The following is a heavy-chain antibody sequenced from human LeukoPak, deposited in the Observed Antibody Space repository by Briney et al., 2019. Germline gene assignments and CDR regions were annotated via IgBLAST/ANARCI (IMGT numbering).Heavy chain of an antibody. Sequence: GASVTVSCKASGGTFSSYAISWVRQAPGQGLEWMGGIIPIFGTANYAQKFQGRVTITADESTSTAYMELSSLRSEDTAVYYCASRELDVPAALNYWGQGTLVTVSS. CDR3: ASRELDVPAALNY. V-gene: IGHV1-69*13. J-gene: IGHJ4*02. CDR1: GGTFSSYA. CDR2: IIPIFGTA. D-gene: IGHD2-2*01.